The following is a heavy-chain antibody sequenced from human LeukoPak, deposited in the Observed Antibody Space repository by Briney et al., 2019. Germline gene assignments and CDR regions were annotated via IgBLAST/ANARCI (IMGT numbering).Heavy chain of an antibody. Sequence: PGGSLRLSCAASGFTFSSYTMHWVRQAPGKGLEWVAVISYDGNNKYYADSVKGRFTISRDNSKNTLYLQMNSLRAEDTAVYFCARDGGVYYAPFEYWGQGTLVTVSS. J-gene: IGHJ4*02. CDR1: GFTFSSYT. D-gene: IGHD2-8*02. CDR3: ARDGGVYYAPFEY. CDR2: ISYDGNNK. V-gene: IGHV3-30-3*01.